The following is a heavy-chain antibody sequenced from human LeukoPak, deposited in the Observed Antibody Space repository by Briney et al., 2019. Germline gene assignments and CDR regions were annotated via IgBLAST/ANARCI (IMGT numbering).Heavy chain of an antibody. J-gene: IGHJ4*02. V-gene: IGHV4-59*08. CDR1: GGSITSYY. Sequence: SETLSLTCTVSGGSITSYYWSWIRQPPGKGLEWIGYIFYSGSTNYNPSHKSRVTISVDTSKSQFSLNLSSVTAADTAMYYCARHGRNSGAPNYWGQGTLVTVSS. CDR3: ARHGRNSGAPNY. D-gene: IGHD6-19*01. CDR2: IFYSGST.